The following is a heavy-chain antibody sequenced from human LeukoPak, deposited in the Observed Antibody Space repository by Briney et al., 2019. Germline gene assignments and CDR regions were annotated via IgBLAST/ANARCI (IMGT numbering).Heavy chain of an antibody. Sequence: SEPLSLTCTVSGGSISSYYWSWIRQPAGKGLEGIGRIYTCGSTNYNPSLKSPVTISVDTSKNQFSLKVSSVTAADTAVYRCAREDRYSYGYGYYHYYMEVWGKGTTVTISS. CDR2: IYTCGST. D-gene: IGHD5-18*01. CDR1: GGSISSYY. V-gene: IGHV4-4*07. CDR3: AREDRYSYGYGYYHYYMEV. J-gene: IGHJ6*03.